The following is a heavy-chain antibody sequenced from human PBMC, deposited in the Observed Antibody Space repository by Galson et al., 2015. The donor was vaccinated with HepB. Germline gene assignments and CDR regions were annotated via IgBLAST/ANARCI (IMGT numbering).Heavy chain of an antibody. CDR1: GFTFSSYA. CDR2: VSNSGGTT. CDR3: AKGFRGSGYHSLDY. D-gene: IGHD3-3*01. V-gene: IGHV3-23*01. Sequence: SLRLSCAASGFTFSSYAMGWVRQAPGKGLEWVSAVSNSGGTTYYADSVKGRFTISRDNSKNTLYLQMNSLRAEDTAVYYCAKGFRGSGYHSLDYWGQGTLVTVSS. J-gene: IGHJ4*02.